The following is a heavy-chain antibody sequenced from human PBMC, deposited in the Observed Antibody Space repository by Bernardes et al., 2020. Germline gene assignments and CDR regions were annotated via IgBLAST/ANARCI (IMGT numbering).Heavy chain of an antibody. CDR3: AREIREVMAQFDY. V-gene: IGHV4-30-4*01. CDR2: IYYSGSP. CDR1: GGSVSSVDYY. Sequence: SETLSLTCTVSGGSVSSVDYYWSWIRQPPGKGLEWIGYIYYSGSPYYNPSLKSRLTMSVDTSKNQFSLRLSSVTAADTAVYYCAREIREVMAQFDYWGQGALVTVSS. J-gene: IGHJ4*02. D-gene: IGHD3-16*01.